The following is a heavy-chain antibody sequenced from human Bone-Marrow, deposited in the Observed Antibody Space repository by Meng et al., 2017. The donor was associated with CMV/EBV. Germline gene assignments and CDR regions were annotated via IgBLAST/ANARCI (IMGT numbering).Heavy chain of an antibody. D-gene: IGHD3-3*01. CDR3: ARDPATYDFWSGYIRRDYYYGMDV. CDR1: GGSISSSSYY. J-gene: IGHJ6*02. Sequence: GSLRLSCTVSGGSISSSSYYWGWIRQPPGKGLEWIGSIYYSGSTYYNPSLKSRVTISVDTSKNQFSLKLSSVTAADTAVYYCARDPATYDFWSGYIRRDYYYGMDVWGQGTTVTFSS. CDR2: IYYSGST. V-gene: IGHV4-39*07.